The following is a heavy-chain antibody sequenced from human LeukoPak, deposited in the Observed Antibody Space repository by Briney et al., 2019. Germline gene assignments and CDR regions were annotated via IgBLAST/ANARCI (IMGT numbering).Heavy chain of an antibody. J-gene: IGHJ4*02. CDR2: IIPMFETA. CDR1: GYTFTSYG. Sequence: SVKVSCKSSGYTFTSYGISWVRQAPGQGLEWMGGIIPMFETAKYARRFQGRVTITADETTSTAHLELSNLISEDTAVYYCAEGTGERCLESWGQGTLVTVSS. CDR3: AEGTGERCLES. V-gene: IGHV1-69*13. D-gene: IGHD2-8*02.